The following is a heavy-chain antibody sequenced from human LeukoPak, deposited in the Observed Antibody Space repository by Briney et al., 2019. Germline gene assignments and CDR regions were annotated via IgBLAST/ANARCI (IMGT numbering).Heavy chain of an antibody. CDR2: IYTSGST. CDR1: GGSISSGSYY. CDR3: ARDPTPLGYCSGGSCSV. Sequence: SQTLSLTCTVSGGSISSGSYYWSWIRQPAGKGLEWIGRIYTSGSTNYNPSLKSRATISVDTSKNQFSLKLSSVTAADTAVYYCARDPTPLGYCSGGSCSVWGQGTLVTVSS. J-gene: IGHJ4*02. V-gene: IGHV4-61*02. D-gene: IGHD2-15*01.